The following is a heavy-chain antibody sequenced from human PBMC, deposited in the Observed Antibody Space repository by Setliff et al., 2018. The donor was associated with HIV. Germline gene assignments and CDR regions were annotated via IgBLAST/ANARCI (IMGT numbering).Heavy chain of an antibody. D-gene: IGHD6-19*01. CDR1: GGSITPHY. CDR3: ARQFPPYHSGAHYSDL. V-gene: IGHV4-59*11. J-gene: IGHJ5*02. CDR2: IYYSGST. Sequence: LSLTCTVSGGSITPHYWSWIRQPPGKGLEWIGLIYYSGSTYYSPSLKSRVTISVDSSKNQFSLKLTSVTAADAAIYYCARQFPPYHSGAHYSDLWSQGTLVTVSS.